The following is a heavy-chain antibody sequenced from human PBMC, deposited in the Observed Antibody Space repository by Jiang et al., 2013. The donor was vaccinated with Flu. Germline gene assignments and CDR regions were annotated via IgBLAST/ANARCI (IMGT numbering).Heavy chain of an antibody. CDR1: GYSFTSYW. J-gene: IGHJ3*02. Sequence: GAEVKKPGESLKISCKGSGYSFTSYWIGWVRQMPGKGLEWMGIIYPGDSDARYSPSFQGQVTISADKSISTAYLQWSSLKASDTAMYYCARRAQSSPYYGSGSYAHTDAFDIWGQGTMVTVSS. D-gene: IGHD3-10*01. CDR2: IYPGDSDA. V-gene: IGHV5-51*01. CDR3: ARRAQSSPYYGSGSYAHTDAFDI.